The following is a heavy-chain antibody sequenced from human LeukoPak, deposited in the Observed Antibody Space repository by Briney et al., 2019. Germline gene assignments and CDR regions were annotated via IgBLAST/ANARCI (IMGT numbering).Heavy chain of an antibody. D-gene: IGHD6-19*01. V-gene: IGHV4-4*07. CDR1: GGSFSGYY. Sequence: PSETLSLTCAVYGGSFSGYYWSWIRQPAGKGLEWIGRIYTSGSTNYNPSLKSRVTISVDTSKNQFSLNLISVTAADTAVYYCAREERGVAVAGMLLPTYNWFDPWGQGTLVTVSS. CDR3: AREERGVAVAGMLLPTYNWFDP. CDR2: IYTSGST. J-gene: IGHJ5*02.